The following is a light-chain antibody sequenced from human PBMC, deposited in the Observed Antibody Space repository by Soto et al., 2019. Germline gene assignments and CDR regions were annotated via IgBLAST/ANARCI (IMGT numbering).Light chain of an antibody. CDR3: QQTNTFLPLT. J-gene: IGKJ4*01. CDR1: QGISNW. Sequence: DIQMTQSPSSVSASVGDRVTXTCRASQGISNWLAWYQQQPGKAPKLLIYGASSLQSGVPSRFSGGGSGTHFTLIISSLQPEDFATYYCQQTNTFLPLTFGGGTKVEI. V-gene: IGKV1-12*01. CDR2: GAS.